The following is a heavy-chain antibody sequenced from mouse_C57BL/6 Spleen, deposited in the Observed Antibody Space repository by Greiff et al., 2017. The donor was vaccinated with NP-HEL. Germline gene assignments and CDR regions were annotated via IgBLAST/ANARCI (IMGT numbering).Heavy chain of an antibody. D-gene: IGHD2-1*01. CDR3: ARPIYYGNYEWYFDV. V-gene: IGHV1-53*01. CDR1: GYTFTSYW. J-gene: IGHJ1*03. Sequence: QVQLQQPGTELVKPGASVKLSCKASGYTFTSYWMHWVKQRPGQGLEWIGNINPSNGGTNYNEKFKSKATLTVDKSSSTDYMPLSSLTSEDSAVYYCARPIYYGNYEWYFDVWGTGTTVTVSS. CDR2: INPSNGGT.